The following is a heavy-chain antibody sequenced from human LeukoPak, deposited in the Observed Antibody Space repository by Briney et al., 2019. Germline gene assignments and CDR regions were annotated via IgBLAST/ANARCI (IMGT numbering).Heavy chain of an antibody. V-gene: IGHV1-2*02. D-gene: IGHD6-13*01. Sequence: ATSVKVSCKASGYTFTAHHIHWVRQAPGQGLEWMGWLNPNSGGTNYAQKFQGRVTMTRDTSISTAYMELNSLRSDDTAVYYCARVDANTWYGKIDYWGQGTLVTVSS. CDR2: LNPNSGGT. CDR3: ARVDANTWYGKIDY. CDR1: GYTFTAHH. J-gene: IGHJ4*02.